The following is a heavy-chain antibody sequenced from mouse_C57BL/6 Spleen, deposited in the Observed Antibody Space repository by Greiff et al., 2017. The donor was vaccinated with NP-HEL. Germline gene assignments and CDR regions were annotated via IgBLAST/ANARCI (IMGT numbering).Heavy chain of an antibody. CDR3: ARWLTSYYAMDY. J-gene: IGHJ4*01. CDR2: IDPEDGET. V-gene: IGHV14-2*01. D-gene: IGHD1-3*01. Sequence: EVQLQESGAELVKPGASVKLSCTASGFTIKDYYMHWVKQRTEQGLEWIGRIDPEDGETKYAPKFQGKATITADTSSNTAYLQLSSLTSEDTAFDDCARWLTSYYAMDYWGQGTSVTVSS. CDR1: GFTIKDYY.